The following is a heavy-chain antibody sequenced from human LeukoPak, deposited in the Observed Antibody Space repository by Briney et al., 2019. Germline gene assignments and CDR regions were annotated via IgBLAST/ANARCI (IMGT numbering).Heavy chain of an antibody. CDR1: GGSISSYY. V-gene: IGHV4-59*01. Sequence: SETLSLTCTVSGGSISSYYWSWIRQPPGKGLEWIGYIYYSGSTNYNPSLKSRVTISVDTSRNQFSLKLSSVTAADTAVYYCARWGGPEDYYYYGMDVWGRGTTVTVSS. J-gene: IGHJ6*02. CDR2: IYYSGST. D-gene: IGHD3-16*01. CDR3: ARWGGPEDYYYYGMDV.